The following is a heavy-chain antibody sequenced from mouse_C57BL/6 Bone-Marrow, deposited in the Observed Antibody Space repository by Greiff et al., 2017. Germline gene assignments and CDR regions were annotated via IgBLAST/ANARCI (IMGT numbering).Heavy chain of an antibody. CDR2: INPGSGGT. CDR3: AREGLAYAMDY. J-gene: IGHJ4*01. Sequence: QVQLKESGAELVRPGTSVKVSCKASGYAFTNYLMEWVKQRPGQGLEWIGVINPGSGGTNYNEKFKGKATLTADKSSSTAYMQLSSLTSEDSAVCFCAREGLAYAMDYWGQGTSVTVSS. CDR1: GYAFTNYL. V-gene: IGHV1-54*01.